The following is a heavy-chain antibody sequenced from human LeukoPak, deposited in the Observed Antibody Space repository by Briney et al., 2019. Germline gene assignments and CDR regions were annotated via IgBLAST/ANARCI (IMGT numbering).Heavy chain of an antibody. CDR3: ARVVPAAIGAGMDAFDI. CDR1: GGSISSYY. V-gene: IGHV4-59*01. Sequence: PSETLSLTCTVSGGSISSYYWSWIRQPPGKGLEWIGYIYYSGSTNYNPSLKSRVTISVDTSKNQFSLKLSSVTAADTAVYYCARVVPAAIGAGMDAFDIWGQGTMVTVSS. J-gene: IGHJ3*02. CDR2: IYYSGST. D-gene: IGHD2-2*01.